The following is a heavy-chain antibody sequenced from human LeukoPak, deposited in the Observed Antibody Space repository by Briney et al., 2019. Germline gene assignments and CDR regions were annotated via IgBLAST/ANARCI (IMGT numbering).Heavy chain of an antibody. Sequence: SETLSLTCAVSGYSISSGYYWGWIRQPPGKGLEWIGSIYHSGSTYYNPSLKSRVTISVDTSKNQFSLKLSSVTAADTAVYYCARTSYYYASSGYSHFDYWGQGTLVTVSS. D-gene: IGHD3-22*01. V-gene: IGHV4-38-2*01. CDR2: IYHSGST. CDR1: GYSISSGYY. J-gene: IGHJ4*02. CDR3: ARTSYYYASSGYSHFDY.